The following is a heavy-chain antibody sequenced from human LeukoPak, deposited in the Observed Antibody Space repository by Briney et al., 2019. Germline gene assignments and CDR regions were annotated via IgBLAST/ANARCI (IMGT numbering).Heavy chain of an antibody. J-gene: IGHJ4*02. CDR1: GFTFSSYA. D-gene: IGHD3-22*01. CDR3: VKDERVQMSYYDSSGYYAY. Sequence: PGGSLRLSCSASGFTFSSYAMQWVRQAPVKGLEYVSAISTNGGSTYYADSVKGRFTISRDNSKNMLFLHMSSLRTEDTAVYYCVKDERVQMSYYDSSGYYAYWGLGTLVTVSS. V-gene: IGHV3-64D*09. CDR2: ISTNGGST.